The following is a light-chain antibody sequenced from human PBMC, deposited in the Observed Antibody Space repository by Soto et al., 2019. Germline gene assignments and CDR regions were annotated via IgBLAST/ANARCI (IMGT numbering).Light chain of an antibody. J-gene: IGKJ3*01. CDR1: QSVSSN. V-gene: IGKV3-15*01. Sequence: EIVMTQSPGTLSVSPGERATLSCRASQSVSSNLAWYQQKPGQAPRLLIYGASTRATGIPARFSGSGSGTEFTLTFSTLQSEDFAVYYCQQYDNSPPFTFGPGTKVDIK. CDR3: QQYDNSPPFT. CDR2: GAS.